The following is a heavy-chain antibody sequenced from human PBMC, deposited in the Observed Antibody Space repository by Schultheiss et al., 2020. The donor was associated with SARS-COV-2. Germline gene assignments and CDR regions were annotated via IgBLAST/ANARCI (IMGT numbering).Heavy chain of an antibody. J-gene: IGHJ5*02. V-gene: IGHV4-59*05. CDR3: ARARSSITIFDWFDP. CDR2: IYHSGST. CDR1: GGSISSYY. D-gene: IGHD3-3*01. Sequence: SETLSLTCTVSGGSISSYYWSWIRQPAGKGLEWIGRIYHSGSTYYNPSLKSRVTISVDTSKNQFSLKLSSVTAADTAVYYCARARSSITIFDWFDPWGQGTLVTVSS.